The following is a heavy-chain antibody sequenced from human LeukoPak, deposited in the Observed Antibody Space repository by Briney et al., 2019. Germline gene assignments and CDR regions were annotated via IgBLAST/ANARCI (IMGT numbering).Heavy chain of an antibody. CDR2: IYSGGST. D-gene: IGHD5-18*01. CDR3: ARDPRGYSYGFDY. Sequence: GGSLRLSCAASGFTVSSNYMSWVRQAPGKGLEWVSVIYSGGSTYYADSVKGRFTISRDNSKNTLYLQMNSLRAEDTVVYYCARDPRGYSYGFDYWGQGTLVTVSS. J-gene: IGHJ4*02. CDR1: GFTVSSNY. V-gene: IGHV3-66*01.